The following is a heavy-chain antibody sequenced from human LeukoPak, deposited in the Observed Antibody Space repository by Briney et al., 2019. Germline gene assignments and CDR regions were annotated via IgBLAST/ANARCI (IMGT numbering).Heavy chain of an antibody. J-gene: IGHJ4*02. CDR3: TRALGVVFDN. Sequence: SQTLSLTCAISGDSVSSNSATWNWIRQSPSRGLEWLGRTYYRSKWSSDYAESVKSRITVNPDTSKNQFSLQLNSVTPEDTAMYYCTRALGVVFDNWGQGTPVTVSS. CDR2: TYYRSKWSS. D-gene: IGHD2-8*01. CDR1: GDSVSSNSAT. V-gene: IGHV6-1*01.